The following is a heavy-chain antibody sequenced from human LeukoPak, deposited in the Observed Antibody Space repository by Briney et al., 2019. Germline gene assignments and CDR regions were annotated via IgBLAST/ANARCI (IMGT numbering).Heavy chain of an antibody. V-gene: IGHV3-23*01. CDR2: VRGSGTDT. Sequence: GGFLRLSCAASGFTFSTYAMSWVRQAPGKGLEWVSAVRGSGTDTYYADSVKGRLTISRDNSKNTLYLQMNSLRAEDTAIYYCAKTSRVNSAYDSPFHYWGLGTLVTVSS. CDR1: GFTFSTYA. D-gene: IGHD5-12*01. CDR3: AKTSRVNSAYDSPFHY. J-gene: IGHJ4*02.